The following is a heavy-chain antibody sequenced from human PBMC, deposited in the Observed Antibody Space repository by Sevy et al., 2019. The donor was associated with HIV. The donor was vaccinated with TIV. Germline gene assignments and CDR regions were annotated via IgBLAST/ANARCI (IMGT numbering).Heavy chain of an antibody. CDR3: ARGPSLIVAGAAGYLDY. V-gene: IGHV3-33*01. CDR2: MWYDGNNK. CDR1: GFTFSNFG. Sequence: GGSLRLSCTASGFTFSNFGIHWVHQAPGKGLQWVALMWYDGNNKYYADSVKGRFTISRDSSKNTVYPQMNNLRAEDTAMYYCARGPSLIVAGAAGYLDYWGQGTLVTVSS. D-gene: IGHD2-21*01. J-gene: IGHJ4*02.